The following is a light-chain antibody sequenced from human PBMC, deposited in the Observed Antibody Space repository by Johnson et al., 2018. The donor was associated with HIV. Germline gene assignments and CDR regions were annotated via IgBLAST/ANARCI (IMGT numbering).Light chain of an antibody. CDR3: GTWDSSLSARYV. V-gene: IGLV1-51*01. CDR1: SSNIGNTY. Sequence: QSVLTQPPSVSAAPGQKVTISCSGSSSNIGNTYVSWYQLLPGTAPKLLIYDNNKRPSGIPDRFSGSKSGTSATLGITGLQTGDEADYYCGTWDSSLSARYVFGTGTKVTVL. J-gene: IGLJ1*01. CDR2: DNN.